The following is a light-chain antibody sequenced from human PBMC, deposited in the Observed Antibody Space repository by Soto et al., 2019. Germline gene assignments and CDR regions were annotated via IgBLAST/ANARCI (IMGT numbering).Light chain of an antibody. Sequence: EIVMTQSPATLSVSPGERATLSCRASQSISTELAWYQQKPGQPPRLLIYSASTRATGVPARFTGSGSGSDFTLTISGLQSEDFAFYYCQQGHNWPLTFGQGTWLEI. J-gene: IGKJ2*01. CDR2: SAS. V-gene: IGKV3-15*01. CDR1: QSISTE. CDR3: QQGHNWPLT.